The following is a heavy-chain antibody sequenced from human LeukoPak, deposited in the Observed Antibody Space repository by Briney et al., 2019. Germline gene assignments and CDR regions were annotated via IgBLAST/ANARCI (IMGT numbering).Heavy chain of an antibody. CDR1: GFTFTSYS. V-gene: IGHV3-48*01. D-gene: IGHD5-18*01. J-gene: IGHJ6*02. Sequence: PGGSLRLSCAASGFTFTSYSMNWVRQAPGKGLERVSYISSGSTTIYYADSVKGRFTISRDNAKNSLYLQMNSLRAEDTAVYYCARGSVTTGPFGMDVWGQGTTVTVSS. CDR2: ISSGSTTI. CDR3: ARGSVTTGPFGMDV.